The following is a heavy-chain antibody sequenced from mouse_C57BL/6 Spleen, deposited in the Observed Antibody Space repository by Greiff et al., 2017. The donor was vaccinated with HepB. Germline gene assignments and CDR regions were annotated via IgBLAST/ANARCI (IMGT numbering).Heavy chain of an antibody. CDR2: IDPSDSYT. V-gene: IGHV1-69*01. D-gene: IGHD1-1*01. CDR3: ARSSYYGSSYVNYYAMDY. CDR1: GYTFTSYW. Sequence: QVQLQQSGAELVMPGASVKLSCKASGYTFTSYWMHWVKQRPGQGLEWIGEIDPSDSYTNYNQKFKGKSTLTVDKSSSTAYMQLSSLTSEDSAVYYCARSSYYGSSYVNYYAMDYWGQGTSVTVSS. J-gene: IGHJ4*01.